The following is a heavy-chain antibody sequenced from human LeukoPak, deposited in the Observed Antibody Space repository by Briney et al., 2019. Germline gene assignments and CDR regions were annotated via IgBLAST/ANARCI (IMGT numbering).Heavy chain of an antibody. CDR3: ARGEYSSSWYLDYFDY. CDR2: IYYSEST. J-gene: IGHJ4*02. V-gene: IGHV4-30-4*01. D-gene: IGHD6-13*01. Sequence: SEALFLTCTVSGGSISSGEYYWSWIRQPPGKGLEWIGYIYYSESTYYNPSLKSRVTISVDTSKNQFSLKLSSVTAADTAVYYCARGEYSSSWYLDYFDYWGQGTLVTVSS. CDR1: GGSISSGEYY.